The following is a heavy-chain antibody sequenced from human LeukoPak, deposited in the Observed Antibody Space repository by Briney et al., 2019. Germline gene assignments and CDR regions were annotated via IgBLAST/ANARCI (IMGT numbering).Heavy chain of an antibody. J-gene: IGHJ4*02. CDR3: ARDGITMVRGVITRTDY. V-gene: IGHV4-4*07. D-gene: IGHD3-10*01. CDR1: GGSISSYY. CDR2: IYTSGST. Sequence: SETLSLTCTVSGGSISSYYWSWIRQPAGKGLEWIGRIYTSGSTNYNPSLKSRVTMSVDTSKNQFSLQLNSVTPEDTAVYYCARDGITMVRGVITRTDYWGQGTLVTVSS.